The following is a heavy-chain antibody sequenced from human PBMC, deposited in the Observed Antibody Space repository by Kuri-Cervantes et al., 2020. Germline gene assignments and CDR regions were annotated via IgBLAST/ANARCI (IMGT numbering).Heavy chain of an antibody. CDR1: GGTFSSYA. CDR2: IIPIFGTA. Sequence: SVKVSCKASGGTFSSYAISWVRQAPGQGLEWMGGIIPIFGTANYAQKFQGRVTITADESTSTAYMELSSLRSEDTAVYYCARDDRLGGSYYYGMDVWGQGTTVTVSS. J-gene: IGHJ6*02. CDR3: ARDDRLGGSYYYGMDV. V-gene: IGHV1-69*13. D-gene: IGHD1-26*01.